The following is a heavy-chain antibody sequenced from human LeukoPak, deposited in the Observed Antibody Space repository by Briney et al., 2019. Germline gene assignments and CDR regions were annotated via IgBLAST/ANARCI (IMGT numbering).Heavy chain of an antibody. CDR1: GYTFTSYG. CDR2: ISAYNGNT. D-gene: IGHD6-19*01. CDR3: ARGRGRVAGTVKINDAFDI. J-gene: IGHJ3*02. Sequence: ASVKVSCKASGYTFTSYGISWVRQAPGQGLEWMGWISAYNGNTNYAQKLQGRVTMTTDTSTSTAYMELSRLRSDDTAVYYCARGRGRVAGTVKINDAFDIWGQGTMVTVSS. V-gene: IGHV1-18*01.